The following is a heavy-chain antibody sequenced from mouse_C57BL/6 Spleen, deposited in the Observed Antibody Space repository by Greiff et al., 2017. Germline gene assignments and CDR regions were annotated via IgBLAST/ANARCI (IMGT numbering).Heavy chain of an antibody. J-gene: IGHJ3*01. CDR2: ISYDGSN. CDR3: AVGDGYYSFAY. D-gene: IGHD2-3*01. V-gene: IGHV3-6*01. CDR1: GYSITSGYY. Sequence: EVKLMESGPGLVKPSQSLSLTCSVTGYSITSGYYWNWIRQFPGNKLEWMGYISYDGSNNYNPSLKNRISITRDTSKNQFFLKLNSVTTEDTATYYCAVGDGYYSFAYWGQGTLVTVSA.